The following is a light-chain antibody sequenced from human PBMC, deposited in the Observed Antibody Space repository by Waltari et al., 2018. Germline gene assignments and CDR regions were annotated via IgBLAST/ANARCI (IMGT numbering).Light chain of an antibody. CDR1: QSVLNNSNNKKY. J-gene: IGKJ1*01. V-gene: IGKV4-1*01. CDR2: WAS. Sequence: DIVMTQSPDSLAVSLGERATINCKSSQSVLNNSNNKKYLVWYQQKPGQPPKLVIYWASTRVSGVPDRFSGSGSGTNFTLKISRVEAEDVGVYYCMQGTYWRTFGQGTKVEIK. CDR3: MQGTYWRT.